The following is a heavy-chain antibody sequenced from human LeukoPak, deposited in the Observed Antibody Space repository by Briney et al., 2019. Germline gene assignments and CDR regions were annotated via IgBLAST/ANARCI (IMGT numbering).Heavy chain of an antibody. Sequence: KPSETLSLTCTVSGGSISSYYWSWIRQPPGKGLEWIGYIYYSGSTNYNPSLKSRVTISVDTSKNQFSLKLSSVTAADTAVYYCARGGVVTAMGTRYWYFDLWGRSTLVTVSS. CDR3: ARGGVVTAMGTRYWYFDL. J-gene: IGHJ2*01. CDR1: GGSISSYY. D-gene: IGHD2-21*02. CDR2: IYYSGST. V-gene: IGHV4-59*01.